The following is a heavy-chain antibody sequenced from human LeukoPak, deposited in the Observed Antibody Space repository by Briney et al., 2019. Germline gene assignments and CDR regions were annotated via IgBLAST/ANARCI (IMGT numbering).Heavy chain of an antibody. Sequence: ASVKLSCKASGGTFTSYAISWVRQAPGQGLEWMGGIIPIFGTANYAQKFQGRVTITTDESTSTAYMELSSLRSEDTAVYFCAREVGNYYYYYYMDVWGKGTTVTVCS. V-gene: IGHV1-69*05. CDR1: GGTFTSYA. CDR2: IIPIFGTA. D-gene: IGHD1-26*01. J-gene: IGHJ6*03. CDR3: AREVGNYYYYYYMDV.